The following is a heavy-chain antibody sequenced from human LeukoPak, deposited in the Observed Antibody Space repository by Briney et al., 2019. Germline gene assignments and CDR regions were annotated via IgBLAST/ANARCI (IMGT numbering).Heavy chain of an antibody. Sequence: GGSLGLSCAASGFTFSSYAMSWVRQAPGKGLEWVSAISGSGGSTYYADSVKGRFTISRDNSKNTLYLQMNSLRAEDTAVYYCAKAQDIVVVPGGVFDYWGQGTLVTVSS. CDR2: ISGSGGST. CDR1: GFTFSSYA. J-gene: IGHJ4*02. D-gene: IGHD2-2*01. CDR3: AKAQDIVVVPGGVFDY. V-gene: IGHV3-23*01.